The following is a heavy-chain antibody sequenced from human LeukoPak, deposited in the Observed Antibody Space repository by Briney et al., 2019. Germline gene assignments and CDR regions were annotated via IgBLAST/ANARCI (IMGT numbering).Heavy chain of an antibody. V-gene: IGHV4-34*01. CDR3: ARDRYDSYPMDV. Sequence: SETLSLTCAVYGESFSGFYWSWIRQPPGKGLEWIGEINHRGSTNYHPSLKSRVTISVDTSKNQFSLKLSSVTAADTAVYYCARDRYDSYPMDVWGQGTTVTVSS. CDR2: INHRGST. CDR1: GESFSGFY. D-gene: IGHD3-3*01. J-gene: IGHJ6*02.